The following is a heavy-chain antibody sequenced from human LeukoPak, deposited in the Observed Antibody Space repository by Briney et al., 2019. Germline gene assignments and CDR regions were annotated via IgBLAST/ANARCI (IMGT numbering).Heavy chain of an antibody. Sequence: GASVKVSCKASGYTFTSYGISWVRQAPGQGLEWMGWISAYNGNTNYAQKLQGRVTMTTDTSTSTAYMELRSLRSDDTAVYYCARDLVYCSGGSCYSGFDYWGQGTLVTVSS. CDR1: GYTFTSYG. CDR3: ARDLVYCSGGSCYSGFDY. V-gene: IGHV1-18*01. D-gene: IGHD2-15*01. J-gene: IGHJ4*02. CDR2: ISAYNGNT.